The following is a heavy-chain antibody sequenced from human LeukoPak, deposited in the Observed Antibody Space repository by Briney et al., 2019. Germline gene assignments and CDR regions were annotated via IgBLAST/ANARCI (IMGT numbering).Heavy chain of an antibody. V-gene: IGHV4-38-2*02. CDR2: IYHRGTT. Sequence: PSETLSLTCIVSGYSISSGYFWGWVRQPPGKDLEWIGSIYHRGTTHYNPSLKSRVSISVDTSKNQFSLKLSSVTAADTAVYYCARDRSSSWYEGRHDAFDIWGQGTMVTVSS. J-gene: IGHJ3*02. D-gene: IGHD6-13*01. CDR1: GYSISSGYF. CDR3: ARDRSSSWYEGRHDAFDI.